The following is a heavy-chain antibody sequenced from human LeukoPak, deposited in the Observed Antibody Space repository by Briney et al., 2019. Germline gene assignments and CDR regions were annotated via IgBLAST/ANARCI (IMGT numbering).Heavy chain of an antibody. CDR1: GYTFTNYD. D-gene: IGHD2/OR15-2a*01. CDR3: ARDAPYYELEGPQGSYWYFDL. J-gene: IGHJ2*01. CDR2: ISACNGNT. Sequence: GASVKVSCKASGYTFTNYDITWVRQAPGQGLEWMGWISACNGNTNYAQKFQGRVTMTRDTSISTAYMELSRLRSDDTAVYYCARDAPYYELEGPQGSYWYFDLWGRGTLVTVSS. V-gene: IGHV1-18*01.